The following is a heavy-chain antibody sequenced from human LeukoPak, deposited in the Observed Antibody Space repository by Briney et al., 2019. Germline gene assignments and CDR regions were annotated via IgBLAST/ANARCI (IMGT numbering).Heavy chain of an antibody. D-gene: IGHD1-26*01. CDR3: AKDLGWELPAEAY. V-gene: IGHV3-23*01. CDR1: GFTFKNYV. J-gene: IGHJ4*02. CDR2: IYGSGVSI. Sequence: GGSLRLSCVASGFTFKNYVMNWVRQAPGKGLEWLATIYGSGVSISYADSVKGRFTISRDNSNNTLYLQMNTLRAEDTAMYYCAKDLGWELPAEAYWGQGILVTVSS.